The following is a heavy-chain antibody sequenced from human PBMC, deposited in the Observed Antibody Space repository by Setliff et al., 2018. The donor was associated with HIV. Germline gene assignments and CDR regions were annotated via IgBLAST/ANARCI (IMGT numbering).Heavy chain of an antibody. CDR1: GGSISSSTYY. J-gene: IGHJ6*04. CDR2: IFYRGTT. D-gene: IGHD2-15*01. CDR3: ARFCAYGSCPDV. V-gene: IGHV4-39*01. Sequence: SETLSLTCTVSGGSISSSTYYWGWIRQPPGKGLEWIGSIFYRGTTYDNSSLKSRLTMSVDTSKNQFSLRLTFLTAADTAVYYCARFCAYGSCPDVWGKGTTVTVSS.